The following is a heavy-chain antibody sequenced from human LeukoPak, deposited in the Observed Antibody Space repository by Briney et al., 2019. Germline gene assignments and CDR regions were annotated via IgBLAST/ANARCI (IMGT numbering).Heavy chain of an antibody. D-gene: IGHD3-10*01. CDR2: INHSGST. CDR1: GGSFSAYY. Sequence: SETRSLTRAVYGGSFSAYYWSWIRQPPGKGLGWSGEINHSGSTNYNPSLKSRVTISVDTLKQKFFLKQTSGTAAATAVYCCARHPRARELTELWFGETYSPDAFDIWGQGTMVTVSS. CDR3: ARHPRARELTELWFGETYSPDAFDI. V-gene: IGHV4-34*01. J-gene: IGHJ3*02.